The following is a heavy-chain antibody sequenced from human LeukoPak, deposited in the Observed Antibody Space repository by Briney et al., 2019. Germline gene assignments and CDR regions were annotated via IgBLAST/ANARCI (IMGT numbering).Heavy chain of an antibody. CDR1: GGSFSGYY. CDR3: ASWSEQWREYDY. Sequence: SETLSLTCAVYGGSFSGYYWSWTRQPPGKGLEWIGEINHSGSTNYNPSLKSRVTISVDTSKNQFSLKLSSVTAADTAVYYCASWSEQWREYDYWGQGTLVTVSS. J-gene: IGHJ4*02. V-gene: IGHV4-34*01. D-gene: IGHD6-19*01. CDR2: INHSGST.